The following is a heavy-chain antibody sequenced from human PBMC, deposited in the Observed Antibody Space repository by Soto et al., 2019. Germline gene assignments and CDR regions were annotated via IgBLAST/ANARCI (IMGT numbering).Heavy chain of an antibody. Sequence: ASVKVSCQASGFTFTSSALQWVRQARGQRLEWIGWIVVGSGNTNYAQKFQERVTITRDMSTSTAYMELSSLRSEDTAVYYCAAISHYYYGMDVWGQGTTVTVSS. CDR3: AAISHYYYGMDV. CDR2: IVVGSGNT. J-gene: IGHJ6*02. V-gene: IGHV1-58*01. CDR1: GFTFTSSA.